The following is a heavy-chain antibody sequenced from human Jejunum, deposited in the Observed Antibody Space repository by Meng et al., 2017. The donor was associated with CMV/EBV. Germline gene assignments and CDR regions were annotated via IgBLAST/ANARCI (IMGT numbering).Heavy chain of an antibody. CDR3: ARDLWGLGDY. Sequence: SCVVSGFTLSNSWMHWVRQAPGKGLVWVSRISLDGSSTNYADSVKGRFTISRDNAKNTVYLQMKSLRVEDTAVYYCARDLWGLGDYWGQGTLVTVSS. CDR1: GFTLSNSW. CDR2: ISLDGSST. D-gene: IGHD3/OR15-3a*01. V-gene: IGHV3-74*01. J-gene: IGHJ4*02.